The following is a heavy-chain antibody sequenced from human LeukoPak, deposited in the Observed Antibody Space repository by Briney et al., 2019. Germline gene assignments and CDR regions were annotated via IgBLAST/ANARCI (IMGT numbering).Heavy chain of an antibody. D-gene: IGHD2-15*01. J-gene: IGHJ3*02. CDR1: GFTFHNNG. V-gene: IGHV3-23*01. CDR2: ISGSSRST. CDR3: ARVWCSGGSCYRGAFDI. Sequence: GGSLRLSCAASGFTFHNNGMSWVRQAPGKGLEWVSAISGSSRSTYHAESVKGRFTISRDNSKNTLYLQMNSLRAEDTAVYYCARVWCSGGSCYRGAFDIWGQGTMVAVSS.